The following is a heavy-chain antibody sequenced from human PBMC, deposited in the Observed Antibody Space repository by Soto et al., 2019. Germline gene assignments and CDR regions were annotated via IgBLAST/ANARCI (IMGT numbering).Heavy chain of an antibody. D-gene: IGHD2-15*01. V-gene: IGHV3-21*01. CDR1: GFTFSSYS. CDR2: ISSSSSYI. CDR3: ARDAAVATKNPYYFDY. Sequence: GGSLRLSCAASGFTFSSYSMNWVRQAPGKGLEWVSSISSSSSYIYYADSVKGRFTISRDNAKNSLYLQMNSLRAEDTAVYYCARDAAVATKNPYYFDYWGQGTLVTVSS. J-gene: IGHJ4*02.